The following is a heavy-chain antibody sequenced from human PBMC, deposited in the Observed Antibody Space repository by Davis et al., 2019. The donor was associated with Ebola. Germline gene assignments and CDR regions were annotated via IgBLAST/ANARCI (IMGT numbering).Heavy chain of an antibody. Sequence: SETLSLTCAVYGGSFSGYYWSWIRQPPGKGLEWIGEINHSGSTNYNPSLKSRVTISVDTSKNQFSLKLSSVTAADTAVYYCARGLDGKLERGQYFDYWGQGTLVTVSS. CDR1: GGSFSGYY. D-gene: IGHD1-1*01. CDR2: INHSGST. J-gene: IGHJ4*02. CDR3: ARGLDGKLERGQYFDY. V-gene: IGHV4-34*01.